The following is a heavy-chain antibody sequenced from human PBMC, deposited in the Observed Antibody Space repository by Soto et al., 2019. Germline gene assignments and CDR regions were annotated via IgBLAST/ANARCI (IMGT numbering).Heavy chain of an antibody. J-gene: IGHJ4*02. CDR3: ARYTARGDYFDY. D-gene: IGHD2-2*02. CDR2: IYYSGST. CDR1: GGSISSYY. V-gene: IGHV4-59*01. Sequence: SETLSLTCTVSGGSISSYYWSWIRQPPGKGLEWIGYIYYSGSTNYNPSLKSRVTISVDTSKNQFSLKLSSVTAADTAVYYCARYTARGDYFDYWGQGTLVTVSS.